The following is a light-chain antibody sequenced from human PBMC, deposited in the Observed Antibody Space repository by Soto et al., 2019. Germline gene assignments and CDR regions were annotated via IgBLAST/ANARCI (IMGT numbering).Light chain of an antibody. CDR1: QSVSSSY. J-gene: IGKJ2*01. V-gene: IGKV3-20*01. CDR2: GAS. CDR3: QQYGYT. Sequence: EIMLTQSPGTLSLSPGERATLSCRASQSVSSSYLAWYQQKPGQAPRLLIYGASSRATGIPDRFSGSGSGTDFTLTISRLEPEDLAVYYCQQYGYTFGQGTKLEIK.